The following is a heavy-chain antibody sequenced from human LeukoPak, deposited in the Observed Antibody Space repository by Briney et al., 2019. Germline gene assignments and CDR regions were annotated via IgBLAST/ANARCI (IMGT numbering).Heavy chain of an antibody. CDR1: GGSFSGYY. V-gene: IGHV4-34*01. D-gene: IGHD3-10*01. CDR3: ARHPVRGVTRHPFDY. CDR2: INHSGST. Sequence: SETLSLTCAVYGGSFSGYYWSWIRQPPGKGLEWIGEINHSGSTNYNPSPKSRVTISVDTSKNQFSLKLSSVTAADTAVYYCARHPVRGVTRHPFDYWGQGTLVTVSS. J-gene: IGHJ4*02.